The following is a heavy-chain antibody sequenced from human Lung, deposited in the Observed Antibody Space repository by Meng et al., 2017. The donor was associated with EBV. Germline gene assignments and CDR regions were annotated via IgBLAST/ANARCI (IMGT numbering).Heavy chain of an antibody. J-gene: IGHJ4*02. V-gene: IGHV3-30*18. Sequence: QVQLVESGGGVVQPGRSLRLSCAASGFTFSSYGMHWVRQAPGKGLEWVAVISYDGSNKYYADSVKGRFTISRDNSKNTLYLQMNSLRAEDTAVYYCAKLYGDDEDYWGQGTLVTVSS. D-gene: IGHD4-17*01. CDR2: ISYDGSNK. CDR3: AKLYGDDEDY. CDR1: GFTFSSYG.